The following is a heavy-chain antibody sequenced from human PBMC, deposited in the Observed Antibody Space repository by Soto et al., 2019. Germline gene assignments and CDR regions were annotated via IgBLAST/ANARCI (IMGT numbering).Heavy chain of an antibody. Sequence: SETLSLICSVSGAALNSGNYCWSWIRQVPGKGLEWIGHIYVTGAVDYNPSLRDRITISQDTSERQFSLNLRLVTAADTAVYYCARLRIATNNYRWFDPWGQGTLVTVSS. D-gene: IGHD2-21*01. J-gene: IGHJ5*02. CDR3: ARLRIATNNYRWFDP. V-gene: IGHV4-31*03. CDR2: IYVTGAV. CDR1: GAALNSGNYC.